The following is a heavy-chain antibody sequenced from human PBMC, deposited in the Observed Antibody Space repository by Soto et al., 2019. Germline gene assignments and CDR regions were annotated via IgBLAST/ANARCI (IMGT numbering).Heavy chain of an antibody. CDR2: ISYDGSNK. CDR3: ARDLNYYDSSGYYLGYYFDY. CDR1: GFTFSSYA. V-gene: IGHV3-30-3*01. Sequence: QVQLVESGGGVVQPGRSLRLSCAASGFTFSSYAMHWVRQAPGKGLEWVAVISYDGSNKYYADSVKGRFTISRDNSKNTLYLQMNSLRAEDTAVYYCARDLNYYDSSGYYLGYYFDYWGQGTLVTVSS. D-gene: IGHD3-22*01. J-gene: IGHJ4*02.